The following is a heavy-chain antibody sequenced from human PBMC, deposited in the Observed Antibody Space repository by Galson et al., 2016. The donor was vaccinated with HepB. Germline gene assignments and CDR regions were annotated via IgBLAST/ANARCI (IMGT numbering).Heavy chain of an antibody. CDR1: GFTGSNNY. D-gene: IGHD1-26*01. Sequence: SLRLSCAASGFTGSNNYMIWFRRAPGEVLEWVSLIYSTGTTSYAESVKGRFTISRDSSKNTLYLQMNSLRAEDTAIYYCARDSGTPPPRRGPSSGYWGQGTLVTVSS. CDR3: ARDSGTPPPRRGPSSGY. V-gene: IGHV3-53*01. CDR2: IYSTGTT. J-gene: IGHJ4*02.